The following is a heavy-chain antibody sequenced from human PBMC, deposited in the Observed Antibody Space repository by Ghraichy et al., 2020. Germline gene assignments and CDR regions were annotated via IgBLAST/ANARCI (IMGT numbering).Heavy chain of an antibody. Sequence: ASVKVSCKASGYTFTGYYMHWVRQAPGQGLEWMGRINPNSGGTNYAQKFQGRVTMTRDTSISTAYMELSRLRSDDTAVYYCARVPHFGPYDSSASVDYWGQGTLVTVSS. J-gene: IGHJ4*02. CDR2: INPNSGGT. CDR1: GYTFTGYY. CDR3: ARVPHFGPYDSSASVDY. V-gene: IGHV1-2*06. D-gene: IGHD3-22*01.